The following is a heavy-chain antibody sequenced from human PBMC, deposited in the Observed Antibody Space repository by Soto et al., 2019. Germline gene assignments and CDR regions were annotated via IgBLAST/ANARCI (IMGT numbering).Heavy chain of an antibody. CDR3: AKSPRGEMATD. V-gene: IGHV1-18*01. CDR2: INTYNGMT. J-gene: IGHJ4*02. CDR1: GYTFINYH. D-gene: IGHD5-12*01. Sequence: QVQLVQSGGEVKKPGASVTVSCKASGYTFINYHITWVRQAPGQGLEWMAWINTYNGMTDYAQRFQGRVTMTRDTSTSTAYMELRNLGSDHTAVYFCAKSPRGEMATDWGQGTLVTVSS.